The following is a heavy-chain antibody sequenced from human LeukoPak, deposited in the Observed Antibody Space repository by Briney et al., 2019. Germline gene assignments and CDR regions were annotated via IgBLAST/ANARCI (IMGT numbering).Heavy chain of an antibody. CDR1: GGSFSGYY. D-gene: IGHD3-9*01. V-gene: IGHV4-34*01. J-gene: IGHJ4*02. CDR3: ARVGATGQDY. CDR2: INHSGST. Sequence: SETLSLTCAVYGGSFSGYYWSWIRQPPGKGLEWIGEINHSGSTNYNPSLKSRVTISVDTSKNQFSLKLSSVTAADTAVYYCARVGATGQDYWGQGTLVTVSS.